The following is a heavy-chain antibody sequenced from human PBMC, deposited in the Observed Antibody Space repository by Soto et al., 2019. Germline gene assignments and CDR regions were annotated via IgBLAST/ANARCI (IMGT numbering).Heavy chain of an antibody. J-gene: IGHJ4*02. CDR2: ISVYNGHT. CDR1: GYIFTSYG. Sequence: ASVKVSCKASGYIFTSYGINWVRQAPGQGLEWMGWISVYNGHTKYAHKFQDRVTMSTDTSASTAYMEVRGLRSDDTAVYYCARDQGTYGTSSHYWGQGTLVTVSS. CDR3: ARDQGTYGTSSHY. D-gene: IGHD3-16*01. V-gene: IGHV1-18*01.